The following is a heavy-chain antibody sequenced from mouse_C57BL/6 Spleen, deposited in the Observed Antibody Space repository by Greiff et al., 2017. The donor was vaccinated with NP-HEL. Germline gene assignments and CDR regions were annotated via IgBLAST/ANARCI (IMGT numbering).Heavy chain of an antibody. J-gene: IGHJ2*01. CDR1: GYTFTDYE. D-gene: IGHD2-2*01. CDR2: IDPETGGT. Sequence: VQLQQSGAELVRPGASVTLSCKASGYTFTDYEMHWVKQTPVHGLEWIGAIDPETGGTAYNQKFKGKAILTADKSSSTAYIELRSLTSEDSAVYYCTRGDYGYVYFDYWGQGTTLTVSS. V-gene: IGHV1-15*01. CDR3: TRGDYGYVYFDY.